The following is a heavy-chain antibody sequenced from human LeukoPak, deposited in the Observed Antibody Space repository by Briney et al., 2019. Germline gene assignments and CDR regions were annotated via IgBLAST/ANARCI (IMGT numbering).Heavy chain of an antibody. CDR1: GYTFTSYG. CDR2: ISAYNGNT. CDR3: ARDYSGYDFWSGYSIDY. D-gene: IGHD3-3*01. J-gene: IGHJ4*02. V-gene: IGHV1-18*01. Sequence: GASVKVSCKASGYTFTSYGISWVRQAPGQGLEWMGWISAYNGNTNYAQKLQGRVTMTTDTSTSTAYMELRSLRSDDTAVYYCARDYSGYDFWSGYSIDYWGQGTLVTVSS.